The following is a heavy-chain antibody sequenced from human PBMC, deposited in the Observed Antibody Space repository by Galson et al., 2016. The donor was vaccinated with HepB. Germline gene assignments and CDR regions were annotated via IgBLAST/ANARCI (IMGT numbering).Heavy chain of an antibody. Sequence: PALVKPTQTLTLTCTFSGFSLSTSGVAVGWIRQPPGKALEWLALLYWDDDKRYSPSLQTRLTLTKDTSKNQVVLTMTNMDPVDTATYYCAHTTVTKGFDYWGQGTRVTVSS. CDR3: AHTTVTKGFDY. CDR1: GFSLSTSGVA. J-gene: IGHJ4*02. D-gene: IGHD4-17*01. CDR2: LYWDDDK. V-gene: IGHV2-5*02.